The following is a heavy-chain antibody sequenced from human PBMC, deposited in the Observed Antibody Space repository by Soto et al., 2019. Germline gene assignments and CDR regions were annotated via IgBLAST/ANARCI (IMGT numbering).Heavy chain of an antibody. CDR3: ARDNLEDIDLRGYCCGS. J-gene: IGHJ4*02. CDR2: IIPIFGTT. CDR1: GATFSTSS. D-gene: IGHD3-3*01. V-gene: IGHV1-69*01. Sequence: QVQLEQSGAEVKKPGSSVKVSCKVSGATFSTSSISWVRQAPGQGLEWMGAIIPIFGTTNYAQEFQGRLTSTADESTRTAYMELTTLGSQDTALYFCARDNLEDIDLRGYCCGSWGQGTVVTVSS.